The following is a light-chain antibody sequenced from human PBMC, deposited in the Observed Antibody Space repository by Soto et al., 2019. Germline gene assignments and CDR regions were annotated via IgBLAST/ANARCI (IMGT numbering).Light chain of an antibody. CDR2: EGS. Sequence: QSALTQPASVSGSPGQSITISCTGTSNDLGSYNLLSWYQQHPGKAPKLMIYEGSKRPSGVSHRFSGAKSGYTASLTISGLQAEDEAAYYCSSYDDSDTVVFGEGTKLTVL. V-gene: IGLV2-23*01. CDR1: SNDLGSYNL. CDR3: SSYDDSDTVV. J-gene: IGLJ2*01.